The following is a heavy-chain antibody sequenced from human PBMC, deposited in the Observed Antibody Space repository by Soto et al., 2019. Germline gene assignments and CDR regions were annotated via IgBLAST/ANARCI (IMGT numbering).Heavy chain of an antibody. J-gene: IGHJ4*02. Sequence: SQTLSLTCAISGDSVSSNSAAWNWIRQSPSRGLEWLGRTYYRFKWYNDYAVSVKTRITIHPDTSKNQFSLQLISVTPEDTAVYYCARVRDYFDTSGYFSETIDYWGQRTLVTVSS. CDR2: TYYRFKWYN. V-gene: IGHV6-1*01. CDR1: GDSVSSNSAA. D-gene: IGHD3-22*01. CDR3: ARVRDYFDTSGYFSETIDY.